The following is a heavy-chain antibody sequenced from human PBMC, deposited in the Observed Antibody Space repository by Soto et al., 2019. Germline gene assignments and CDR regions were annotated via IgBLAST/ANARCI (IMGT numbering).Heavy chain of an antibody. D-gene: IGHD2-21*01. V-gene: IGHV3-23*01. CDR1: VFPFGSNA. CDR3: ARDRLPDDWKLEGTREFDP. Sequence: GGSLRLSWVVSVFPFGSNAMSWGREAPGKGLEWVSGLSNTGRRTSYADSVKGRFNISRDNAKSSLYLQMNSLRAEDTAVYYCARDRLPDDWKLEGTREFDPWGQGTLVTVPS. CDR2: LSNTGRRT. J-gene: IGHJ5*02.